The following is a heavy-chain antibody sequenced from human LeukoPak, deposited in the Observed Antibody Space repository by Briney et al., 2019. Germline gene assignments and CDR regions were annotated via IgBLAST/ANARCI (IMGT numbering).Heavy chain of an antibody. J-gene: IGHJ6*02. CDR1: GGSISTYY. CDR3: AREDPQTTVPEGMDV. Sequence: SETLSLTCSVSGGSISTYYWSWIRQPPGKGLEWIGYIYYTGTTNYNPSLRSRLTISVDTSRNQFPLRLSSVTAADTAVYYCAREDPQTTVPEGMDVWGHGTTVIVSS. CDR2: IYYTGTT. D-gene: IGHD4-17*01. V-gene: IGHV4-59*01.